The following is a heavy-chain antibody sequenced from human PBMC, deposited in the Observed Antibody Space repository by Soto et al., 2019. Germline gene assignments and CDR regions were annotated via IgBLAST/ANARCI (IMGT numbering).Heavy chain of an antibody. V-gene: IGHV3-11*05. CDR1: GFTFSDYY. CDR2: ISSSSSYT. D-gene: IGHD4-17*01. J-gene: IGHJ6*02. CDR3: ARDDYGDYDDYHCYGLDV. Sequence: QVQLVESGGGLVKPGGSLRLSCAASGFTFSDYYMSWIRQAPGKGLEWVSYISSSSSYTNYADSVKGRFTISRDNAKNSLYLQMNGLRAEDTAVYYCARDDYGDYDDYHCYGLDVWGQGTTVTVS.